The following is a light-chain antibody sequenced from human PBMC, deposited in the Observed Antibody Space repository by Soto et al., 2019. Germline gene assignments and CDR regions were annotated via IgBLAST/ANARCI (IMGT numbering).Light chain of an antibody. CDR2: DVD. CDR3: SSYVGSNFHVL. CDR1: TSDVGGYNY. Sequence: QSALTQPPSASGSPGQPVTISCTGTTSDVGGYNYVSWYQQHPGKAPKLLVYDVDKRPSGVPDRFSGSKSGNTASLTVSGLQAEDEADYYCSSYVGSNFHVLFGGGTKLTVL. J-gene: IGLJ2*01. V-gene: IGLV2-8*01.